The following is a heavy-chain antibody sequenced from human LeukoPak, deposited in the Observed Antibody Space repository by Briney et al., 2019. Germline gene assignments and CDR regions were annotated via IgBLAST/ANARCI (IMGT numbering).Heavy chain of an antibody. V-gene: IGHV1-2*02. D-gene: IGHD1/OR15-1a*01. Sequence: ASVKVSGKASGYTFTGYYMHWVRQAPGQGLEWMGWINPNSGGTNYAQKFRGRVTMTRDTSISTVYMEVNGLRSDDTAVYYCANLMGTAYYYDMDVWGQGTTVTVSS. CDR1: GYTFTGYY. CDR2: INPNSGGT. J-gene: IGHJ6*02. CDR3: ANLMGTAYYYDMDV.